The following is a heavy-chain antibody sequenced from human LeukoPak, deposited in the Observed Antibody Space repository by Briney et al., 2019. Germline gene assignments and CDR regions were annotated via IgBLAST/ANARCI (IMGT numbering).Heavy chain of an antibody. CDR2: FDPEDGET. CDR1: GYTFTSYY. Sequence: ASVKVSCTASGYTFTSYYMHWVRQAPGKGLEWMGAFDPEDGETIYAQKFQGRVTMTEDTSTDTAHMELSSLRSEDTAVYYCATVPIEWLRFAYIFDYWGQGTLVTVSS. V-gene: IGHV1-24*01. J-gene: IGHJ4*02. D-gene: IGHD5-12*01. CDR3: ATVPIEWLRFAYIFDY.